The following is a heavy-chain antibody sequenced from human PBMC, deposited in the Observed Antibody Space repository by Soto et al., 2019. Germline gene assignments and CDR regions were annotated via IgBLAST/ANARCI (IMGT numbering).Heavy chain of an antibody. Sequence: GGPLRLSCAASGLTISIYSMNWVRQAPGKGLEWVSYIMPGSSHIFYADSVKGRFTISRDNAKNSLYLQMNSLRAEDTAVYYCARVNGYYYYGMDVWGQGTTVTVSS. CDR1: GLTISIYS. J-gene: IGHJ6*02. D-gene: IGHD3-22*01. CDR2: IMPGSSHI. CDR3: ARVNGYYYYGMDV. V-gene: IGHV3-48*01.